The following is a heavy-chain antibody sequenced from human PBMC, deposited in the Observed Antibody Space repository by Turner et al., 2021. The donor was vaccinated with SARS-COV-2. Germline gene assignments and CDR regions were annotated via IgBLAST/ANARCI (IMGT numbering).Heavy chain of an antibody. CDR1: GFTFSSYG. CDR3: AKTHASYCSGGSCYSGYFDY. Sequence: QVQLVESGGGVVQPGRSLRLSCSASGFTFSSYGMHWARHAQGRGLEWVAVKLYDGSNKYYADSVKGRFTISRDNSKNTLYLKMNSLRAEDTAVYYGAKTHASYCSGGSCYSGYFDYWGQGTLVTVSS. V-gene: IGHV3-30*18. J-gene: IGHJ4*02. D-gene: IGHD2-15*01. CDR2: KLYDGSNK.